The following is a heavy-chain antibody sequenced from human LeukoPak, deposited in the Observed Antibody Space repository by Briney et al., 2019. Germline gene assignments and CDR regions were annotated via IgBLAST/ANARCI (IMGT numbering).Heavy chain of an antibody. J-gene: IGHJ4*02. D-gene: IGHD5-12*01. Sequence: SETLSLTCTVSGGSISSYYWSWIRQPPGKGLEWIGYIYYSGSTNYNPSLKSRVTISVDTSKNQFSLKLSSVTAADTAVYYCAREYDIVASRFFDYWGQGTLVTVSS. CDR2: IYYSGST. CDR1: GGSISSYY. CDR3: AREYDIVASRFFDY. V-gene: IGHV4-59*01.